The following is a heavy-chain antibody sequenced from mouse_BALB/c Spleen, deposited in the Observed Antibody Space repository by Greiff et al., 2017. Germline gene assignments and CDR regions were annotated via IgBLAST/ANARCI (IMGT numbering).Heavy chain of an antibody. J-gene: IGHJ4*01. V-gene: IGHV5-17*02. CDR2: ISSGSSTI. Sequence: EVKVVESGGGLVQPGGSRKLSCAASGFTFSSFGMHWVRQAPEKGLEWVAYISSGSSTIYYADTVKGRFTISRDNPKNTLFLQMTSLRSEDTAMYYCAREGYRYVDYWGQGTSVTVSS. D-gene: IGHD2-14*01. CDR3: AREGYRYVDY. CDR1: GFTFSSFG.